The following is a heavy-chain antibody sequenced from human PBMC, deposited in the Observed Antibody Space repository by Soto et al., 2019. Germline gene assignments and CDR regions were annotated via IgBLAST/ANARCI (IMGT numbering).Heavy chain of an antibody. D-gene: IGHD3-10*01. CDR2: ISHTGTT. J-gene: IGHJ4*02. CDR1: GYSISSGYH. V-gene: IGHV4-38-2*02. Sequence: SETLSLTCAVSGYSISSGYHWAWVRQPPGKGLEWIATISHTGTTYYSLSLKSRATISIDTSKNQFSLKLSSVTAADTAVHYCARDAGFGAYDFWGQGXLVTVYS. CDR3: ARDAGFGAYDF.